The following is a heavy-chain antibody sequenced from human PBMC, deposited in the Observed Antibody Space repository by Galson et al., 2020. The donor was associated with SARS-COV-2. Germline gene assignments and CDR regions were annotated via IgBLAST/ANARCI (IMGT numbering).Heavy chain of an antibody. CDR3: AKESEAEKGGFDY. CDR2: IWYDGSNK. J-gene: IGHJ4*02. Sequence: GGSLRLSCAASGFTFSSYGMHWVRQAPGKGLEWVAVIWYDGSNKYYADSVKGRFTISRDNSKNTLYLQMNSLRAEDTAVYYCAKESEAEKGGFDYWGQGTLVTVSS. D-gene: IGHD1-26*01. V-gene: IGHV3-33*06. CDR1: GFTFSSYG.